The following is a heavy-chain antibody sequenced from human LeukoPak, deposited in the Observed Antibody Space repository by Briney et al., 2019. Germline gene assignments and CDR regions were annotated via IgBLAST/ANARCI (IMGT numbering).Heavy chain of an antibody. J-gene: IGHJ4*02. V-gene: IGHV4-39*01. CDR1: GDSISSSSYF. CDR2: ISYSGNT. D-gene: IGHD2-2*02. Sequence: SETLSLTCTVSGDSISSSSYFWGWIRQTPGKGLEWIGTISYSGNTYYNPSLISRVTVSVDTSKSQFSLRLRSVTAADTAVYYCARHFKGERPPQTYLYFFDYWGQGTLVTVSS. CDR3: ARHFKGERPPQTYLYFFDY.